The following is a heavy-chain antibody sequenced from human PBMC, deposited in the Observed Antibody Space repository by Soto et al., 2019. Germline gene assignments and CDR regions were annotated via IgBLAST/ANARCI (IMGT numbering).Heavy chain of an antibody. D-gene: IGHD2-15*01. J-gene: IGHJ4*02. CDR2: INPNSGGT. Sequence: GASVKVSCKASGYTFTGYYMHWVRQAPGQGLEWMGWINPNSGGTNYAQKFQGRVTMTRDTSISTAYMELSRLRSDDTAVYYCARVSLDGGKTRGPNYYFDYWGQGTLVTVSS. CDR1: GYTFTGYY. CDR3: ARVSLDGGKTRGPNYYFDY. V-gene: IGHV1-2*02.